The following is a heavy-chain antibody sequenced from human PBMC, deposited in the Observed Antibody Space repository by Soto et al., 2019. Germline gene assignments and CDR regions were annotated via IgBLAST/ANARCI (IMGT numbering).Heavy chain of an antibody. V-gene: IGHV3-21*01. CDR3: ARGRSSGWGFDY. CDR2: ISSSSSYI. CDR1: GFTFSSYS. J-gene: IGHJ4*02. D-gene: IGHD6-19*01. Sequence: EVQLVESGGGLVKPGGSLRLSCAASGFTFSSYSMNWVRQAPGKGLEWVSSISSSSSYIYYADSVKGRFTISRDNAKNSLYLQMNSLRAEDTAVYYCARGRSSGWGFDYWGLGTLVTVSS.